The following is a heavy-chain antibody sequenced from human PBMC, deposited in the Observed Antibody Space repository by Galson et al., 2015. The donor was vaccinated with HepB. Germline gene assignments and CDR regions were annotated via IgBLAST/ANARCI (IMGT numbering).Heavy chain of an antibody. CDR1: GGTFSSYI. Sequence: SVKVSCKGSGGTFSSYIITWVRQAPGQGLEWMGGIISMVDIASYAQKFQGRVTITADKSTSTAYMELSSLRSADTAVYYCARESVNYYGSGSYSDAFDIWGQGTMVTVST. D-gene: IGHD3-10*01. CDR3: ARESVNYYGSGSYSDAFDI. CDR2: IISMVDIA. J-gene: IGHJ3*02. V-gene: IGHV1-69*10.